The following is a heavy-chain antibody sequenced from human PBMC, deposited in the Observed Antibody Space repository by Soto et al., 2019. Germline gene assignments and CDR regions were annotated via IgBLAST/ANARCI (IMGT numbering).Heavy chain of an antibody. V-gene: IGHV3-30*03. CDR3: AREDDGRLGIDY. J-gene: IGHJ4*02. CDR2: ISYDGTNK. Sequence: QVQVVESGGGVVQPGRSQRLSCAASGFTFSSNGMHWVRQAPGKGLEWVARISYDGTNKYYADSVKGRFTISRDNSQKTLYLQINSLRTEDTAVYYCAREDDGRLGIDYWGQGTLVTVSS. CDR1: GFTFSSNG. D-gene: IGHD2-8*01.